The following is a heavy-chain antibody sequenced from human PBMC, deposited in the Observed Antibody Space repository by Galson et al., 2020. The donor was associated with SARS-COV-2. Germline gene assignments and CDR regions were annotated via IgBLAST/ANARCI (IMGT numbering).Heavy chain of an antibody. CDR2: LGHEGNSI. Sequence: GESLKIPCEAPGFSFSTDGMHWVRPAPGKGLEWVSVLGHEGNSIQYADSVKGRFTISRDNSKSTLYLDMNSLRVEDTAVYYCASDLDRGKYFNYWGQGTLVTVSS. CDR3: ASDLDRGKYFNY. CDR1: GFSFSTDG. V-gene: IGHV3-33*01. J-gene: IGHJ4*02. D-gene: IGHD3-16*01.